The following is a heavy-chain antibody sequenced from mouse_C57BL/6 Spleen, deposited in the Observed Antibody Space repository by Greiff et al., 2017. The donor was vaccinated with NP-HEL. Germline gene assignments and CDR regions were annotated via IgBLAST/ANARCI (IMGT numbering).Heavy chain of an antibody. CDR2: ISDGGRYT. CDR1: GFPFSSYA. V-gene: IGHV5-4*03. D-gene: IGHD1-1*01. Sequence: EVKVEESGGGLVKPGGSLKLSCAASGFPFSSYAMSWVRQTPEKRLEWVATISDGGRYTYYPDNVKGRFTISRDNAKNNLYLQMSHLKSEDTAMYYCARDYYGSSSYFDYWGQGTTLTVSS. J-gene: IGHJ2*01. CDR3: ARDYYGSSSYFDY.